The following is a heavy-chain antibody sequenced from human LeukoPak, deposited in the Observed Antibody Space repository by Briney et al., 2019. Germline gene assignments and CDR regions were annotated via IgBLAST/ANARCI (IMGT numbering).Heavy chain of an antibody. D-gene: IGHD6-13*01. CDR2: IYTSGST. V-gene: IGHV4-4*07. J-gene: IGHJ5*02. Sequence: SETLSLTCTVSGGSISSYYWSWIRQPAGKGLECIGRIYTSGSTNYNPSLKSRVTMSVDTSKNQFSLKLSSVTAADTAVYYCARSERIAAAGASLKYNWFDPWGQGTLVTVSS. CDR3: ARSERIAAAGASLKYNWFDP. CDR1: GGSISSYY.